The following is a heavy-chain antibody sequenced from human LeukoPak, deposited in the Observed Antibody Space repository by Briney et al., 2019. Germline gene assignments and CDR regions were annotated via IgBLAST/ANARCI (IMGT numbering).Heavy chain of an antibody. CDR1: GGSISNSSYY. J-gene: IGHJ5*02. V-gene: IGHV4-39*02. Sequence: SETLSLTCTVSGGSISNSSYYWGWIRQPPGKGLEWIGNIYYSGSPYCSPSLKSRVSISVDTSKNHFSLKLSSVTAADTAVYYCARTLVTGTAKGWLDLWGQGTLVTVSS. D-gene: IGHD6-19*01. CDR3: ARTLVTGTAKGWLDL. CDR2: IYYSGSP.